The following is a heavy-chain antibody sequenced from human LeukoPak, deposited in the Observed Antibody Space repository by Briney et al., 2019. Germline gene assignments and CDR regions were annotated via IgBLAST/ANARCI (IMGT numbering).Heavy chain of an antibody. D-gene: IGHD5-12*01. J-gene: IGHJ3*02. Sequence: ASVKVSCKASGYTFTSYGISWVRQAPGQGLEWMGWISAYNGNTNYAQKLQGRVTMTTDTSTSTAYMELRSLRSDDTAVYYCARPGRKRYSGYDFDAFDIWGQGTMVTVSS. CDR3: ARPGRKRYSGYDFDAFDI. CDR1: GYTFTSYG. V-gene: IGHV1-18*01. CDR2: ISAYNGNT.